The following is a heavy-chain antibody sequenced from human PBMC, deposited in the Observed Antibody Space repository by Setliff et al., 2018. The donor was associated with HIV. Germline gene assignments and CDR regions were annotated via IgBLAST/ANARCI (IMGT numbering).Heavy chain of an antibody. V-gene: IGHV1-3*01. D-gene: IGHD5-12*01. Sequence: ASVKVSCKASGYTFTSYAMHWVRQAPGQRLERMGWINAGNGNTRYSQTFQGRVTITRDTSASTAYMELSSLRSEDTAVYYCARGGGYDVVIYFDYWGQGTLVTVSS. CDR1: GYTFTSYA. CDR2: INAGNGNT. J-gene: IGHJ4*02. CDR3: ARGGGYDVVIYFDY.